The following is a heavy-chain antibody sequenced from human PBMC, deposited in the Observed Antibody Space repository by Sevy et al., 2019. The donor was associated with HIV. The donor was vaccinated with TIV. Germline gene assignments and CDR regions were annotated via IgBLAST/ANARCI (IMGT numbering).Heavy chain of an antibody. CDR3: SCDSVGFRALDGEGFD. CDR2: ISWDGRGT. Sequence: GGSLRLSCAASGFTFDDYTMHWVRQAPGKGLEWVSLISWDGRGTFYADSVRGRFTISRDNSNNSLFLQMNSLRSEVSALYYFSCDSVGFRALDGEGFDWGQGTQVTVSS. D-gene: IGHD3-16*01. J-gene: IGHJ4*02. V-gene: IGHV3-43*01. CDR1: GFTFDDYT.